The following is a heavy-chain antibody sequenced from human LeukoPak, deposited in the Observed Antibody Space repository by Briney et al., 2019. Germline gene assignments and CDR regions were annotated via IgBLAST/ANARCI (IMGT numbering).Heavy chain of an antibody. CDR1: GGSISSGGYY. CDR2: IYYSGNT. V-gene: IGHV4-31*03. D-gene: IGHD3-10*01. J-gene: IGHJ4*02. CDR3: ERDSMVRGVNYFDY. Sequence: PSETLSLTCTVSGGSISSGGYYWSWIRQHPGKGLEWIGYIYYSGNTYYNPSLKSRVNISVDTSKNQFSLKLSSVTAADAAVYYCERDSMVRGVNYFDYWGQGTLVTVSS.